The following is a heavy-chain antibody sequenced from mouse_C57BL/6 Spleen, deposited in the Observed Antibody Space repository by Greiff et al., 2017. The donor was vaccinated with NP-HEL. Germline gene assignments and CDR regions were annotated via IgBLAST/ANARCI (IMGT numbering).Heavy chain of an antibody. CDR3: ANYDYDPFAY. V-gene: IGHV1-82*01. Sequence: QVQLQQSGPELVKPGASVKISCKASGYAFSSSWMNWVKQRPGKGLEWIGRIYPGDGDTNYNGKFKGKATLTADKSSSTAYMQLSSLTSEDSAVYFCANYDYDPFAYWGQGTLVTVSA. D-gene: IGHD2-4*01. J-gene: IGHJ3*01. CDR2: IYPGDGDT. CDR1: GYAFSSSW.